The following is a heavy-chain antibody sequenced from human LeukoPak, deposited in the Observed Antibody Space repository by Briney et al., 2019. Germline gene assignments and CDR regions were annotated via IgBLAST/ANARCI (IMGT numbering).Heavy chain of an antibody. V-gene: IGHV3-30*04. D-gene: IGHD3-22*01. CDR1: GFTFSSYA. J-gene: IGHJ4*02. CDR3: ARDKSPFASSGSWYFDY. CDR2: ISYDGSNK. Sequence: PGGSLRLSCAASGFTFSSYAMHWVRQAPGKGLEWVAVISYDGSNKYYADSVKGRLTISRDNSKNTLYLQMNSLRAEDTAVYYCARDKSPFASSGSWYFDYWGQGTLVTVSS.